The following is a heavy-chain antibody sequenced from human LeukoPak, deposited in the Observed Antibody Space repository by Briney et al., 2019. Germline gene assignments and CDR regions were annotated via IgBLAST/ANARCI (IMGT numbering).Heavy chain of an antibody. CDR2: IWYDGSNK. V-gene: IGHV3-33*01. CDR1: GFTFSSYG. Sequence: PGGSLRLSCAASGFTFSSYGMHWVRQAPGKGLEWVALIWYDGSNKYYADSVKGRFTISRDNSKNTLYLQMNSLRAGDTAVYYCARALFNYDSSGLSYWGQGTLVTVSS. CDR3: ARALFNYDSSGLSY. J-gene: IGHJ4*02. D-gene: IGHD3-22*01.